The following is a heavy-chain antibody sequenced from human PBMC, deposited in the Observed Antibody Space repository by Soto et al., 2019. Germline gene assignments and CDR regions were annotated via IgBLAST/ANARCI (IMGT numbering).Heavy chain of an antibody. V-gene: IGHV1-3*01. D-gene: IGHD3-22*01. Sequence: ASVKVSCKASGYTFANYAIHWVRQAPGQRLEWMGWINAGNGNPKYSQKFQGRVTISGDTSATTAYMEMSSLRSEDTAVYYCARASYYYESSGYYPDYWGQGTLVTVSS. J-gene: IGHJ4*02. CDR2: INAGNGNP. CDR1: GYTFANYA. CDR3: ARASYYYESSGYYPDY.